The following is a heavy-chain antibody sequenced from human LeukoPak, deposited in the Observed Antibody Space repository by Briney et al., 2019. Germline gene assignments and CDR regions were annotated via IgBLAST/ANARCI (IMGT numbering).Heavy chain of an antibody. CDR1: EFTFSTYS. CDR2: ICRSSSYI. V-gene: IGHV3-21*01. J-gene: IGHJ3*01. CDR3: ARGFGYTYGNDSFDV. D-gene: IGHD5-18*01. Sequence: GGSLRLSCAASEFTFSTYSMNWVRQAPGKGLEWVSSICRSSSYIYYADSVKGRFTISGDNAKNSLYLQMNSLRAEDTAVYYCARGFGYTYGNDSFDVWGQGTMVTVSS.